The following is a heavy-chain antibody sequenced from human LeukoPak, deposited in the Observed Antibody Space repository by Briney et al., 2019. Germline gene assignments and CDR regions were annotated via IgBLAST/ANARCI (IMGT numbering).Heavy chain of an antibody. J-gene: IGHJ4*02. Sequence: VKVSCKASGGTISSYTIIWVRQAPGLGLEWMGGIISTFASTIYAEKFQDRLTITTDESTNTVYMELGSLTSQDTAMYFCARDFGPAALGSWGQGTLVTVSA. CDR1: GGTISSYT. D-gene: IGHD2-2*01. CDR2: IISTFAST. CDR3: ARDFGPAALGS. V-gene: IGHV1-69*13.